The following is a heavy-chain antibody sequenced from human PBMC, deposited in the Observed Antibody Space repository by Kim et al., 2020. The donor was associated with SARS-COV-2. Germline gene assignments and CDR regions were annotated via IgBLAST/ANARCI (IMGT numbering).Heavy chain of an antibody. CDR3: ARDFMVGEVVTTDY. Sequence: GGSLRLSCAASGFTFSSYGMHWVRQAPGKGLEWVAVIWYDGSNKYYADSVKGRFTISRDNSKNTLYLQMNSLRAEDTAVYYCARDFMVGEVVTTDYWGQGTLVTVSS. CDR2: IWYDGSNK. CDR1: GFTFSSYG. V-gene: IGHV3-33*01. D-gene: IGHD3-22*01. J-gene: IGHJ4*02.